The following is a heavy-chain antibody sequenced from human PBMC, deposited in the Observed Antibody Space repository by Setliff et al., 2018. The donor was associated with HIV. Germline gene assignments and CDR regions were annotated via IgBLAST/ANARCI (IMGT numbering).Heavy chain of an antibody. CDR3: ASLIIAAGATRLDS. J-gene: IGHJ5*01. V-gene: IGHV4-34*01. Sequence: SETLSLTCAVYGGSLSDYYWSWFRLPPGKGLEWIGEINPTGSANYNPSLKGRVTISTDPSKRQFSLRLTSVTAADTAIYYCASLIIAAGATRLDSWGLGTLVTVSS. CDR2: INPTGSA. CDR1: GGSLSDYY. D-gene: IGHD6-13*01.